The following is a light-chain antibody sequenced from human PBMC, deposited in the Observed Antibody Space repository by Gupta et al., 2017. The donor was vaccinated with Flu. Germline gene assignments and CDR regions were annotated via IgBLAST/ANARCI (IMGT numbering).Light chain of an antibody. J-gene: IGKJ2*01. CDR3: QQRSGLPGYT. CDR1: QSLNIY. Sequence: EIVLTQSPSTLSLSPGDRAILSCRASQSLNIYLAWYQQKPGQPPRLLMFDASKRAAGIPDRFSGSGSGTDFTLTISTLEPEDFAVYYCQQRSGLPGYTFGQGTKLE. V-gene: IGKV3-11*01. CDR2: DAS.